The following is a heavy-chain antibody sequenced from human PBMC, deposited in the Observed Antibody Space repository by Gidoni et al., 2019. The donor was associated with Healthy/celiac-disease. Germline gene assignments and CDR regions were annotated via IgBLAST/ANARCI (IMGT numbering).Heavy chain of an antibody. CDR1: GFTFSDYY. V-gene: IGHV3-11*05. Sequence: QVQLVESGGGLVKPGGSLRLSCAASGFTFSDYYMSWIRQAPGKGLEWFSYISSSSSYTNYADSVKGRFTISRDNAKNSLYLQMNSLRAEDTAVYYCARDKSPDVAENAFDIWGQGTMVTVSS. CDR3: ARDKSPDVAENAFDI. J-gene: IGHJ3*02. D-gene: IGHD5-12*01. CDR2: ISSSSSYT.